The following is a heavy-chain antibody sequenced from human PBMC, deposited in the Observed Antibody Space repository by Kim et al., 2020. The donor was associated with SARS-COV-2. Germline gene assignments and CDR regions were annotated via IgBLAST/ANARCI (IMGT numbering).Heavy chain of an antibody. V-gene: IGHV3-74*01. CDR2: IISNGVAT. D-gene: IGHD3-16*02. CDR3: LSTTDLGFSV. J-gene: IGHJ3*01. CDR1: GFTFSSDW. Sequence: GGSLRLSCVASGFTFSSDWMHWVRQAPGKGLVWFSRIISNGVATSTPYAVTVQCTFSIESANTTSTLQMKMLSPQNAAIYVYLSTTDLGFSVWVQGT.